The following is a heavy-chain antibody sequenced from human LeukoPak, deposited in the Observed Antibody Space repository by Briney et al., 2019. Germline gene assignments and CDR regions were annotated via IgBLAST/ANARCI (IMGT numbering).Heavy chain of an antibody. Sequence: GRSLRLSCAASGFTFSSYAMHWVRQAPGKGLEWVAVVWYDGSKTYSADSVKGRITISRDDSKNTPYLQMNSLRAEDTAVYYCARGVDYYDSSGTIDYWGQGTLVTVSS. D-gene: IGHD3-22*01. CDR2: VWYDGSKT. CDR3: ARGVDYYDSSGTIDY. J-gene: IGHJ4*02. CDR1: GFTFSSYA. V-gene: IGHV3-33*01.